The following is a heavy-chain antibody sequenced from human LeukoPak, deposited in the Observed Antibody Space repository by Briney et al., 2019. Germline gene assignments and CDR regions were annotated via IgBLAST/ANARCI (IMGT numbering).Heavy chain of an antibody. V-gene: IGHV4-59*01. J-gene: IGHJ6*02. CDR1: GGSISSYY. Sequence: PSETLSLTCTVSGGSISSYYWSWIRQPPGKGLEWIGYIYYSGSTNYNPSLKSRVTISVDTSKNQFSLKLSSVTAADTAVYYCAGSGYDYSYYYYYGMDVWGQGTTVTVSS. D-gene: IGHD5-12*01. CDR3: AGSGYDYSYYYYYGMDV. CDR2: IYYSGST.